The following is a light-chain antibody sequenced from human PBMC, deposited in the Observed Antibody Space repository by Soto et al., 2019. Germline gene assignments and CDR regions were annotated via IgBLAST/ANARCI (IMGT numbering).Light chain of an antibody. J-gene: IGKJ3*01. CDR2: DAS. CDR1: QSVSSY. CDR3: QQYGSSFT. V-gene: IGKV3-11*01. Sequence: EIVLTQSPATLSLSPGERATLSCRASQSVSSYLAWYQQKPGQAPRLLIYDASNRATGIPARFSGSGSGTDFTLTISSLEPEDFAVYYCQQYGSSFTFGPGTKVD.